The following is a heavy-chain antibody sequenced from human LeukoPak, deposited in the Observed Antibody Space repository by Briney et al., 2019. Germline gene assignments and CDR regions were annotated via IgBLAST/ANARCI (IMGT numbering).Heavy chain of an antibody. Sequence: ASVKVSCKASGYTFTSYGISWVRQAPGQGLEWMGWISVHNGNINYAQKLQGRVTMTTDTSTSTAYMELRSLRSDDTAVYYCARVWIVIVPTAMDVWGKGTTVTVSS. CDR3: ARVWIVIVPTAMDV. D-gene: IGHD2-2*01. CDR2: ISVHNGNI. J-gene: IGHJ6*04. V-gene: IGHV1-18*01. CDR1: GYTFTSYG.